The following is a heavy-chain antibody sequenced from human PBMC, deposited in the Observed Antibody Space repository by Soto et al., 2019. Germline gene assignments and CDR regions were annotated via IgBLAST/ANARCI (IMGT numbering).Heavy chain of an antibody. V-gene: IGHV3-15*01. CDR2: IKSKTDGGTA. Sequence: EVQLVESGGGFVQPGGSLRLSCVASRFSFTNAWMSWVRQAPGKGPEWVGRIKSKTDGGTADYAAPVKGRFTISRDDSQNTLYLHMDSLKSEDTALYHCSTDIRLYGLDIWGQGTTVTVSS. CDR1: RFSFTNAW. D-gene: IGHD3-3*02. CDR3: STDIRLYGLDI. J-gene: IGHJ6*02.